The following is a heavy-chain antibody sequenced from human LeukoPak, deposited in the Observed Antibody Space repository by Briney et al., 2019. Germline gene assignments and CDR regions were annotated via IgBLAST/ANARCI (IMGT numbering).Heavy chain of an antibody. D-gene: IGHD3-3*01. CDR3: ARELGGPSNDFWSGYYFYYYGMDV. V-gene: IGHV1-18*01. CDR2: ISAYNGNT. CDR1: GYTFTSYG. J-gene: IGHJ6*02. Sequence: GASVKVSCKASGYTFTSYGISWVRQAPGQGLEWMGWISAYNGNTNYAQKLQGRVTMTTDTSTSTAYMELRSLRSDDTAVYYCARELGGPSNDFWSGYYFYYYGMDVWGQGTTVTVSS.